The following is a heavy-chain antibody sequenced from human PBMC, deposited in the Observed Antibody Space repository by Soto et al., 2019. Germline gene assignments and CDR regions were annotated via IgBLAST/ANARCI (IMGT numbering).Heavy chain of an antibody. J-gene: IGHJ6*03. CDR1: GFTFSNAW. Sequence: PGGSLRLSCAASGFTFSNAWMSWVRQAPGKGLEWVGRIKSKTDGGTTDYAAPVKGRFTISRDDSKNTLYLQMNSLKTEDTAVYYCTTDHENWNDSYYYYYYMDVWGKGTTVTVSS. CDR3: TTDHENWNDSYYYYYYMDV. CDR2: IKSKTDGGTT. V-gene: IGHV3-15*01. D-gene: IGHD1-1*01.